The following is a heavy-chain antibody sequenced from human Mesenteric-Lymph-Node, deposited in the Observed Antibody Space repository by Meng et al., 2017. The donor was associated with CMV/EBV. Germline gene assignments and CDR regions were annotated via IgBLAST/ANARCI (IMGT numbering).Heavy chain of an antibody. CDR3: ARVFQPENYYGSGSYYNRPEANDY. V-gene: IGHV3-21*01. Sequence: GGSLRLSCAASGFTFSSYSMNWVRQAPGKGLECVSSISSSSSYIYYADSVKGRFTISRDNAKNSLYLQMNSLRAEDTAVYYCARVFQPENYYGSGSYYNRPEANDYWGQGTLVTVSS. J-gene: IGHJ4*02. D-gene: IGHD3-10*01. CDR2: ISSSSSYI. CDR1: GFTFSSYS.